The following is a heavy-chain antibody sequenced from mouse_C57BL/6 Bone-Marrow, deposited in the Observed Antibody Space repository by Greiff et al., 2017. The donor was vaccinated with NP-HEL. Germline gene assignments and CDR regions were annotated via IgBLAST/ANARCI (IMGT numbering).Heavy chain of an antibody. V-gene: IGHV3-8*01. J-gene: IGHJ1*03. Sequence: EVQRVESGPGLAKPSQTLSLTCSVTGYSITSDYWNWIRKFPGNKLEYMGYISYSGSTYYNPPPKSLISITRDTYKNQNYLQLNAVTTEDTATCYCARGGLRWYFDGWGTGTTVTVSS. CDR1: GYSITSDY. CDR2: ISYSGST. CDR3: ARGGLRWYFDG. D-gene: IGHD3-1*01.